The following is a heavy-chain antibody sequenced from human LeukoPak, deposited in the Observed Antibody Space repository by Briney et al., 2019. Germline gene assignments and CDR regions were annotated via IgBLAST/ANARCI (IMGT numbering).Heavy chain of an antibody. Sequence: ASVKVSCKASGGTLSSYAISWVRQAPGQGLEWMGGIIPIFGTANYAQKFQGRVTITADESTSTAYMELSSLRSEDTAVYYCARGDGGDCYNGNSFCNWFDPWGQGTLVTVSS. J-gene: IGHJ5*02. CDR2: IIPIFGTA. CDR3: ARGDGGDCYNGNSFCNWFDP. CDR1: GGTLSSYA. D-gene: IGHD2-21*02. V-gene: IGHV1-69*13.